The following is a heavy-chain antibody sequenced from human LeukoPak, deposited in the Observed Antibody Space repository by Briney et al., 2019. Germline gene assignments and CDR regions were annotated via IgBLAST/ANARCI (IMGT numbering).Heavy chain of an antibody. D-gene: IGHD6-6*01. CDR2: LSHSGST. V-gene: IGHV4-38-2*02. CDR1: DYSISSGYY. Sequence: SETPSLTCSVSDYSISSGYYWGWIRQPPGKGLEWIGSLSHSGSTYYTPSLKSRVTISVDPSKNQFSLKLTSVTAADTAVYYCARDPFDSSSGFDPWGQGTLVTVSS. J-gene: IGHJ5*02. CDR3: ARDPFDSSSGFDP.